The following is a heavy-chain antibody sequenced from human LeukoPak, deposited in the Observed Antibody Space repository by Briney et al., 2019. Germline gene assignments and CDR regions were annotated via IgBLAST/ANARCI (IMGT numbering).Heavy chain of an antibody. J-gene: IGHJ6*02. Sequence: LRLSCAASGFTFSSYAMHWVRQAPGKGLEWIGEINHSGSTNYNPSLKSRVTISVDTSKNQFSLKLSSVTAADTAVYYCARAYVWGSYRDYGMDVWGQGTTVTVSS. CDR1: GFTFSSYA. CDR3: ARAYVWGSYRDYGMDV. V-gene: IGHV4-34*01. D-gene: IGHD3-16*02. CDR2: INHSGST.